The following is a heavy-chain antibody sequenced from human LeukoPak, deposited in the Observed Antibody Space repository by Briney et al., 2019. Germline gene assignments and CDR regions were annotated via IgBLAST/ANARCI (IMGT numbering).Heavy chain of an antibody. CDR1: GFIFSSYS. D-gene: IGHD6-13*01. CDR2: ISSSSSTM. Sequence: GGSLRLSCAASGFIFSSYSMNWVRQAPGKGLEWVSYISSSSSTMYYAASVKGRFSISRDNAQNSLYLQMNSLRAEDTAVYYCVSDIAAAGAHDYWGQGTLVTVSS. CDR3: VSDIAAAGAHDY. J-gene: IGHJ4*02. V-gene: IGHV3-48*01.